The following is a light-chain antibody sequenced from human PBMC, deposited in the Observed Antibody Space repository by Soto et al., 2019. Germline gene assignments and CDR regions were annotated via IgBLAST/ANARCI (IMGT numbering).Light chain of an antibody. CDR3: QQYNDNWT. V-gene: IGKV1-5*03. CDR1: QSISSW. Sequence: DIQMTQSPSTLSASVGDRVTITCRASQSISSWLAWYQQKPGTAPKLLIYKASTLQSGVPSRFSGSGPGTEFTLTISSLQPDDSATYYCQQYNDNWTFGQGTKVEIK. CDR2: KAS. J-gene: IGKJ1*01.